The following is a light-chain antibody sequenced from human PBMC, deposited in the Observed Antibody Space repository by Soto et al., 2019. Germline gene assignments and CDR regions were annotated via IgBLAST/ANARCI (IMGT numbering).Light chain of an antibody. J-gene: IGLJ2*01. Sequence: QSALTQPPSASGSPGQSVTISCTGTSSDVGGYNYVSWYQQHPGKAPKLMIYEVSKRPSGVPDRCSGSKSGNTASLTVSGLQAEDEADYYWSSYAGSNNLVFGGGTKLTVL. CDR1: SSDVGGYNY. CDR2: EVS. V-gene: IGLV2-8*01. CDR3: SSYAGSNNLV.